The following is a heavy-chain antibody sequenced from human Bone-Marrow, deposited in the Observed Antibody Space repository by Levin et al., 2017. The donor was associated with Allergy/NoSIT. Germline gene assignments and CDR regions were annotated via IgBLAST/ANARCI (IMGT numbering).Heavy chain of an antibody. CDR2: IYYTGSA. CDR3: ARKDITAGYLDN. Sequence: SEILSLTCTVSGGAMTSGGSYWSWVRQHPGKGLEWIGYIYYTGSAYYNPSLKSRASMSVDTSKNQFSLKLASVTAADTALYYCARKDITAGYLDNWGQGTLVTVSS. V-gene: IGHV4-31*03. D-gene: IGHD2-21*02. CDR1: GGAMTSGGSY. J-gene: IGHJ4*02.